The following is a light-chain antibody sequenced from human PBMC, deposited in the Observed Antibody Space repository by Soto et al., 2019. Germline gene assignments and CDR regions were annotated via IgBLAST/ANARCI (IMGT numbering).Light chain of an antibody. CDR2: DVS. CDR1: SSDVGGYNY. J-gene: IGLJ1*01. CDR3: CSYAGSSTRV. V-gene: IGLV2-11*01. Sequence: QSALTQPRSVSGSPGQSVTITCTGTSSDVGGYNYVSWYQQFPDKAPKLMIYDVSKRPSGVPDRFSGSKSGNTASLTISGLWADDEADYYCCSYAGSSTRVFGTGTKLTVL.